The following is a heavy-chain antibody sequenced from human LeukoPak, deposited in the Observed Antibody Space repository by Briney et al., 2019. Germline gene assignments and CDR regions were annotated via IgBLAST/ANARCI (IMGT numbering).Heavy chain of an antibody. CDR1: GFPFSSYA. J-gene: IGHJ4*02. CDR3: ARDFLPYCSSTSCYPGD. CDR2: ISYDGSNK. Sequence: GGSLRLSCAASGFPFSSYAMHWVRQAPGKGLEWVAVISYDGSNKYYADSVKGRFTISRDNSKNTLYLQMNSLRAEDTAVYYCARDFLPYCSSTSCYPGDWGQGTLVTVSS. V-gene: IGHV3-30-3*01. D-gene: IGHD2-2*01.